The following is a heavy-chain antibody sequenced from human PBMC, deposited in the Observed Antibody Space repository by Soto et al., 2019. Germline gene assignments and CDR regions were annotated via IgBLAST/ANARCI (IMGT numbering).Heavy chain of an antibody. V-gene: IGHV3-66*01. CDR3: ARDPDPTGYSYGYFDY. CDR2: IYSGGST. CDR1: GFTVSSNY. Sequence: PGGSLILSCAASGFTVSSNYMSWVRQAPGKGLEWVSVIYSGGSTYYADSVKDRFTISRDNSKNTLYLQMNSLRAEDTAVYYCARDPDPTGYSYGYFDYWGQGTLVTVSS. J-gene: IGHJ4*02. D-gene: IGHD5-18*01.